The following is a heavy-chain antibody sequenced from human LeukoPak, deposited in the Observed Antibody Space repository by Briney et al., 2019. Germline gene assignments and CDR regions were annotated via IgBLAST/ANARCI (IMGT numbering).Heavy chain of an antibody. CDR2: ISYDGSNK. Sequence: GGSLRLSCAASGFTFSSYAMSWVRQAPGKGLEWVAVISYDGSNKYYADSVKGRFTISRDNSKNTLYLQMNSLRAEDTAVYYCARESPFTLNRALDYWGQGTLVTVSS. CDR3: ARESPFTLNRALDY. J-gene: IGHJ4*02. CDR1: GFTFSSYA. D-gene: IGHD2/OR15-2a*01. V-gene: IGHV3-30-3*01.